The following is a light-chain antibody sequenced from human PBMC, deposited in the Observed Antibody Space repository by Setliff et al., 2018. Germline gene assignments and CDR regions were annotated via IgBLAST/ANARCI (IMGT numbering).Light chain of an antibody. CDR1: SSDVGSYDL. V-gene: IGLV2-14*03. J-gene: IGLJ1*01. CDR3: NAYTSRSTYV. CDR2: GVS. Sequence: QSALTQPASVSGSPGQSITISCSGTSSDVGSYDLVSWYQQHPGKAPKLIIYGVSDRPSGVPSRFSGSKSGNTAYLTISGLQTEDEADYYCNAYTSRSTYVFGSGTKVTV.